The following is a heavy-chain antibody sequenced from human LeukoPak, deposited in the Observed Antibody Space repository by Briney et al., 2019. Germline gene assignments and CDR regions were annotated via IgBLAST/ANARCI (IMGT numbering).Heavy chain of an antibody. D-gene: IGHD4-17*01. CDR2: IIPIFGTA. CDR1: GGTFSSYA. Sequence: SVKVSCKASGGTFSSYAISWVRQAPGQGLEWMGGIIPIFGTANYAHKFQGRVTITADESTSTAYMELSSLRSEDTAVYYCARDRVSKTTVTASFDFWGQGTLVTVSS. J-gene: IGHJ4*02. CDR3: ARDRVSKTTVTASFDF. V-gene: IGHV1-69*13.